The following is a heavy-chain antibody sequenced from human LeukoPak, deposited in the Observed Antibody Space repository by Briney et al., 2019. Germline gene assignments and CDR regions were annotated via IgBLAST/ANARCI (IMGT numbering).Heavy chain of an antibody. CDR2: ISSSSSYI. D-gene: IGHD6-13*01. CDR1: GFTFSTYS. J-gene: IGHJ3*02. CDR3: ARDRGYSSSWSAFDI. V-gene: IGHV3-21*01. Sequence: PGGSLRLSCAASGFTFSTYSMNWVRQAPGKGLEWVSSISSSSSYIYYADSVKGRFTISRDNAKNSLYLQMNSLRAEDTAVYYCARDRGYSSSWSAFDIWGQGSMVTVSS.